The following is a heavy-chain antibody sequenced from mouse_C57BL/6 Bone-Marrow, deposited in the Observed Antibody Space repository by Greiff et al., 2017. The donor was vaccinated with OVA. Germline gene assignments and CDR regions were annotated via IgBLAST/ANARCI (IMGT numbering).Heavy chain of an antibody. Sequence: QVQLKQSGAELMKPGASVKLSCKATGYTFTGYWIEWVKQRPGHGLEWIGEILPGSGSTNYNEKFKGKATFTADTSYNTAYMQLSSLTTEDSAIYYCARWDYYGSSFYWYFDVWGTGTTVTVSS. J-gene: IGHJ1*03. CDR2: ILPGSGST. CDR1: GYTFTGYW. CDR3: ARWDYYGSSFYWYFDV. D-gene: IGHD1-1*01. V-gene: IGHV1-9*01.